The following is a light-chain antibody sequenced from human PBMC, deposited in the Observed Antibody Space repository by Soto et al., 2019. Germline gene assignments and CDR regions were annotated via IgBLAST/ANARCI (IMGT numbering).Light chain of an antibody. Sequence: QSALTQPASVSGSPGQSITISCTGSSSDVGDYNYVAWYQQHPDKAPKLMLFDVSSRPSGVSNRFSGSKSGSTASLTISGLQAEDEADYFCSSYSSSGTLYVFGTGTKLTAL. CDR3: SSYSSSGTLYV. CDR2: DVS. J-gene: IGLJ1*01. CDR1: SSDVGDYNY. V-gene: IGLV2-14*03.